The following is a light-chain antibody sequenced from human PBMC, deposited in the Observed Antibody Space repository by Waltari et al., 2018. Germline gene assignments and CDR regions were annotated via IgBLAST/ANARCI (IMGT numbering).Light chain of an antibody. Sequence: EIVLPQSPGTLSLSPGESATLSCRASQSVTSNSLVWYQQKPGQAPRVLIYGASSRATGIPDRFSGSGSGTDFTLTISGLEPEDFVVYYCQHYGGSFTFGPGTKVDIK. CDR3: QHYGGSFT. CDR2: GAS. V-gene: IGKV3-20*01. J-gene: IGKJ3*01. CDR1: QSVTSNS.